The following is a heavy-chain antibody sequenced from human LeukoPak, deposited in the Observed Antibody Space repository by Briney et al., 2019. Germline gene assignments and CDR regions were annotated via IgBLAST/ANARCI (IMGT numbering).Heavy chain of an antibody. Sequence: PSETLSLTCAVSGASFSGYFWNWIRQPPGKGLEWIGYIYYSGSTNYNPSLKSRVTISVDTSKNQFSLKLSSVTAADTAVYYCARASYYYGSGYFDYWGQGTLVTVSS. J-gene: IGHJ4*02. D-gene: IGHD3-10*01. CDR1: GASFSGYF. V-gene: IGHV4-59*01. CDR2: IYYSGST. CDR3: ARASYYYGSGYFDY.